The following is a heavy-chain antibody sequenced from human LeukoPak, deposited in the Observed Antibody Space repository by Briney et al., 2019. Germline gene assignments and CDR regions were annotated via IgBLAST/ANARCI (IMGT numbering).Heavy chain of an antibody. D-gene: IGHD2-15*01. CDR3: ARDLGDDAGGSPYFDY. Sequence: TLSLTCPVSGGSISSGGYYWSWIRQRPGKGLEWIGYIYYSGSTYYNPSLKSRVTISVDTSKNQFSLKLSSVTAADTAVYYCARDLGDDAGGSPYFDYWGQGTLVTVSS. J-gene: IGHJ4*02. V-gene: IGHV4-31*03. CDR1: GGSISSGGYY. CDR2: IYYSGST.